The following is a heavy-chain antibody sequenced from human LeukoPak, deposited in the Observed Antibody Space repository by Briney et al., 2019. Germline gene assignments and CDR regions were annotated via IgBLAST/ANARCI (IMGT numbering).Heavy chain of an antibody. D-gene: IGHD4-17*01. J-gene: IGHJ4*02. CDR1: GFTLSSYA. V-gene: IGHV3-23*01. CDR3: AKSSTVLFDY. Sequence: GGSLRLSCAASGFTLSSYAMSWVRQAPGRGLEWVSAISGSGGSTYYADSVKGRFTISRDNSKNTLYLQMNSLRADDTAVYYCAKSSTVLFDYWGQGTLVTVSS. CDR2: ISGSGGST.